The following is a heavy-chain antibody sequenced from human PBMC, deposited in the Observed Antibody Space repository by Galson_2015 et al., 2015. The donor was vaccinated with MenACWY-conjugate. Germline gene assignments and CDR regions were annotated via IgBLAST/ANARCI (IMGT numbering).Heavy chain of an antibody. V-gene: IGHV4-59*08. J-gene: IGHJ4*02. Sequence: LSLTCTVSGGSISSHYWSWFRQPPGRGLEWIAYIRDTGGLKDNLSLKSRVTMSAAKSNIQLSLRLFSVNAADTAVYYCARITTWGSSFGYFDYWGQGILVAVSS. CDR2: IRDTGGL. D-gene: IGHD3-3*01. CDR1: GGSISSHY. CDR3: ARITTWGSSFGYFDY.